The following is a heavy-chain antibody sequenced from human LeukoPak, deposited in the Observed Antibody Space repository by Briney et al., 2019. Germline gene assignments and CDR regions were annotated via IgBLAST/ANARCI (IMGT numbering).Heavy chain of an antibody. CDR3: AKDRGIISDY. D-gene: IGHD3-10*01. V-gene: IGHV3-23*01. Sequence: GGSLRLSCTASGFTFSYFTMHWVRQAPGKGLEWVSAISGSGGSTYYADSVKGRFTISRDNSKNTLYLQMNSLRAEDTAVYYCAKDRGIISDYWGQGTLVTVSS. J-gene: IGHJ4*02. CDR1: GFTFSYFT. CDR2: ISGSGGST.